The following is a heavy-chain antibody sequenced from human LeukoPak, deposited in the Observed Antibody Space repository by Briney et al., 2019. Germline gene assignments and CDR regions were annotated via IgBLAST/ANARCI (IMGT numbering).Heavy chain of an antibody. CDR3: AGDYVIYYYYYGMDV. Sequence: ASVKVSCKASGYTFTSYGISWVRQAPGQGLEWMGWISAYNGNTNYAQKLQGRVTMTTDTSTSTAYMELRSLRSDDTAVYYCAGDYVIYYYYYGMDVWGQGTTVTVSS. CDR1: GYTFTSYG. J-gene: IGHJ6*02. CDR2: ISAYNGNT. D-gene: IGHD3-16*01. V-gene: IGHV1-18*01.